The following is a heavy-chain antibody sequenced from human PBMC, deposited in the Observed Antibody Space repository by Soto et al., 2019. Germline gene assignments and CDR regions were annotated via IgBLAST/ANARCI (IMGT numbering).Heavy chain of an antibody. V-gene: IGHV4-31*03. CDR1: GGSISRGGYY. Sequence: SETLSLTCTVSGGSISRGGYYWGWIRQHPGKGLEWSGYIYYSGSTYYNPSLKSRVTISVDTSKNQFSLKLSSVTAADTAVYYCARAVGRDGYSWGQGTQVTVSS. CDR2: IYYSGST. D-gene: IGHD5-12*01. J-gene: IGHJ4*02. CDR3: ARAVGRDGYS.